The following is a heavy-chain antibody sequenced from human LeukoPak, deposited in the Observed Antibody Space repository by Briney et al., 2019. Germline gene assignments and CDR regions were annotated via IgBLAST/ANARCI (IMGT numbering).Heavy chain of an antibody. CDR1: GYTFTSYG. CDR2: ISAYNGNT. D-gene: IGHD6-13*01. J-gene: IGHJ4*02. V-gene: IGHV1-18*01. CDR3: ARELAAAGTPSY. Sequence: ASVKVSSKASGYTFTSYGISWVRQAPGQGLEWMGWISAYNGNTNYAQKLQGRVTMTTDTSTSTAYMELRSLRSDDTAVYYCARELAAAGTPSYWGQGTLVTVSS.